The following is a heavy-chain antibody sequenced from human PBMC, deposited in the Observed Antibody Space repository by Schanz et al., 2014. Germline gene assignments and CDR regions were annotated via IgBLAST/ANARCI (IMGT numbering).Heavy chain of an antibody. J-gene: IGHJ3*02. CDR2: ISTRGGSP. CDR1: GFTFSSYA. D-gene: IGHD1-26*01. V-gene: IGHV3-23*01. CDR3: AKADSARWDLHLGDAFDI. Sequence: EGQLLESGGGLVQPGGSLRLSCGASGFTFSSYAMNWVRQAPGKGLQWVSAISTRGGSPYYADSVKGRFTISRDNSKNTLYLQMNSLRAEDTAVYYCAKADSARWDLHLGDAFDIWGQGTMVSVSS.